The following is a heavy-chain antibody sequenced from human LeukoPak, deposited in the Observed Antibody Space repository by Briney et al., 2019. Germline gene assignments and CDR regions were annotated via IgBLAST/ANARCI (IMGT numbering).Heavy chain of an antibody. D-gene: IGHD2-2*01. CDR3: ASLDIVVQNEYFDY. CDR2: INPNSGGT. CDR1: GYTFTGYY. Sequence: ASVKVSCKASGYTFTGYYMHWVRQAPGQGLEWMGWINPNSGGTNYAQKFQGRVTMTRDTSISTAYMELSRLRSDDTAVYYCASLDIVVQNEYFDYWGQGTLVTVSS. J-gene: IGHJ4*02. V-gene: IGHV1-2*02.